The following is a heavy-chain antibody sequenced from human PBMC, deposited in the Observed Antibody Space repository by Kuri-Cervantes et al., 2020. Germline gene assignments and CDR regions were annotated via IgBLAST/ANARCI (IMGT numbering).Heavy chain of an antibody. V-gene: IGHV3-21*01. D-gene: IGHD3-10*01. CDR3: ARDGAYYYGSGTYSGFLDY. CDR1: GFTFSSYA. Sequence: GESLKISCAASGFTFSSYAMSWVRQAPGKGLEWVSAISSSATYIYYAASVKGRFTISRDNARNSLYLQMNSLRAEDTAVYFCARDGAYYYGSGTYSGFLDYWGQGTLVTVSS. CDR2: ISSSATYI. J-gene: IGHJ4*02.